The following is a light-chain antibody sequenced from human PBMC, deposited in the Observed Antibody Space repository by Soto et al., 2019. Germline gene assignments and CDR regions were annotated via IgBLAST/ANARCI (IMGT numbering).Light chain of an antibody. Sequence: DVQMTQSPSSVSASVGDRVTITCRASEFISIWLAWFQQRPGKAPKLLIYAASNLQGGVPSRFTGSGSGTDFTLTISSLQPEDFATYFCQQAYSCPFTFGGGTKVEIK. CDR3: QQAYSCPFT. J-gene: IGKJ4*01. CDR2: AAS. V-gene: IGKV1-12*01. CDR1: EFISIW.